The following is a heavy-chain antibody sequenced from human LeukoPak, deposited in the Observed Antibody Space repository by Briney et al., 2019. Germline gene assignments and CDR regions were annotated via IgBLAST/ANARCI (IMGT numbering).Heavy chain of an antibody. D-gene: IGHD5-18*01. CDR1: GFTFSSYS. J-gene: IGHJ6*03. V-gene: IGHV3-21*04. CDR3: TRQGRVDTARYYYYYMDV. Sequence: PGGSLRLSCAASGFTFSSYSMNWVRQAPGKGLEWVSSISSSSSYIYYADSVKGRFTISRDNAKNSLYLQMNSLKTEDTAVYYCTRQGRVDTARYYYYYMDVWGKGTTVTVSS. CDR2: ISSSSSYI.